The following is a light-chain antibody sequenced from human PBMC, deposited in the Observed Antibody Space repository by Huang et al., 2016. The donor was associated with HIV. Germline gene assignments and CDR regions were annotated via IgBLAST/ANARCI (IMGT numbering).Light chain of an antibody. Sequence: IVMTQSPATLSVSPGDSATLSCRASQSVGGNLAWYQQTPGQAPRLLIHSVSSRATGIPARFGGSGSRTDFTLTISSLQSEDFAIYYCHQYSYWPPTFGQGTKV. CDR1: QSVGGN. CDR3: HQYSYWPPT. CDR2: SVS. J-gene: IGKJ1*01. V-gene: IGKV3-15*01.